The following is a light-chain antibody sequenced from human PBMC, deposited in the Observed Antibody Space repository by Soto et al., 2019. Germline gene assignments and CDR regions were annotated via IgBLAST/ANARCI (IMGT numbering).Light chain of an antibody. Sequence: QSALTQPASVSGSPGQSITISCTGTSSGVGGYNYVSWYQQHPGKAPKLMIYEVSNRPSGVSNRFSGSKSGNTASLTISGLQAEDEADYYCSSYTSSSKVFGGGPKLTVL. CDR2: EVS. CDR1: SSGVGGYNY. CDR3: SSYTSSSKV. V-gene: IGLV2-14*01. J-gene: IGLJ3*02.